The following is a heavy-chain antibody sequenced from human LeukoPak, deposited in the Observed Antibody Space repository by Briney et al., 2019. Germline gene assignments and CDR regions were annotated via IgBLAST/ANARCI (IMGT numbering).Heavy chain of an antibody. CDR2: LRSDGRDK. D-gene: IGHD3-3*01. Sequence: GGSLRLSCTVSGVPFSIYGLHWVRQAPGRGLEWVAFLRSDGRDKYYADSVKGRFTNSRDSSKNTVYLQLSSLRTEDTAVYYCARDHEWSWDYWGQGTLVIVSS. V-gene: IGHV3-30*02. CDR3: ARDHEWSWDY. CDR1: GVPFSIYG. J-gene: IGHJ4*02.